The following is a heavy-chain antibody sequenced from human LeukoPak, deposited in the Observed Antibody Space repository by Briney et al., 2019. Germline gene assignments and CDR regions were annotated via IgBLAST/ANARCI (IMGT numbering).Heavy chain of an antibody. V-gene: IGHV1-18*04. CDR2: ISAYNGNT. CDR3: ARAGEVAVAGFLAAFDI. J-gene: IGHJ3*02. CDR1: GYIFTTYD. Sequence: ASVKVSCKTSGYIFTTYDINWVRQAPGQGLEWMGWISAYNGNTNYAQKLQGRVTMTTDTSTSTAYMELSRLRSDDTAVYYCARAGEVAVAGFLAAFDIWGQGTMVTVSS. D-gene: IGHD6-19*01.